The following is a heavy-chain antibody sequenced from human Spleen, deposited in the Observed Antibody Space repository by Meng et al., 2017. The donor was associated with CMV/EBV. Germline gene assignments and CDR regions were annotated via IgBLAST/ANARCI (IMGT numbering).Heavy chain of an antibody. Sequence: YIFSRYEINWVRQATGQGLEWMGRVDPNNGNTGYSQNFQGRVTMTRDTSTRTVYMQLSSLRSDDTAVYYCARADRNFDFWSGYPRFDPWGQGTLVTVSS. D-gene: IGHD3-3*01. CDR3: ARADRNFDFWSGYPRFDP. CDR2: VDPNNGNT. V-gene: IGHV1-8*01. CDR1: YIFSRYE. J-gene: IGHJ5*02.